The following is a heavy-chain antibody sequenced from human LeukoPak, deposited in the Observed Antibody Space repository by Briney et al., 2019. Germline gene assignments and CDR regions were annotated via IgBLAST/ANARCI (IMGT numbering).Heavy chain of an antibody. Sequence: PSETLPLTCTVSGGSISSSSYYWGWIRQPPGKGLEWIGSIYYSGSTYYNPSLKSRVTISVDTAKNQFSLKLSSVTAADTAVYYCASLFDYCSSTSCAAFDIWGQGTMVTVSS. D-gene: IGHD2-2*01. CDR3: ASLFDYCSSTSCAAFDI. CDR2: IYYSGST. J-gene: IGHJ3*02. V-gene: IGHV4-39*01. CDR1: GGSISSSSYY.